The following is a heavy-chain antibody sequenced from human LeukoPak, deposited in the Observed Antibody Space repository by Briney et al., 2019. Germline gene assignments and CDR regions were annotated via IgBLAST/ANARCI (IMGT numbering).Heavy chain of an antibody. CDR1: GGSISSYS. CDR2: VYTSGGT. V-gene: IGHV4-4*07. Sequence: SETLSLTCTVSGGSISSYSWSWIGQPAGKGLEWIGLVYTSGGTNYNPSLKSRVTISVDKSKNQFSLKLSSVTAADTAVYYCANLWDNWGQGPLVTVSS. CDR3: ANLWDN. J-gene: IGHJ4*02. D-gene: IGHD1-26*01.